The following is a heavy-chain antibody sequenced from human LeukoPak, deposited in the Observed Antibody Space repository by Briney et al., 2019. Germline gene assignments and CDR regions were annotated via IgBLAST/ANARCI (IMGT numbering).Heavy chain of an antibody. CDR1: GGSISSSNW. J-gene: IGHJ4*02. V-gene: IGHV4-4*02. CDR2: INHSGST. D-gene: IGHD6-13*01. CDR3: ARAIAAAGRDY. Sequence: SETLSLTCAVSGGSISSSNWWSWVRQPPGKGLEWIGEINHSGSTNYNPSLKSRVTISVNTSKNHFSLKLSSVTAADTAVYYCARAIAAAGRDYWGQGTLVTVSS.